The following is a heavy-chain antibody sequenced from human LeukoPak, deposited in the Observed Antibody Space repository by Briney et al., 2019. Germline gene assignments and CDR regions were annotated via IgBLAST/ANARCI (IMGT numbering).Heavy chain of an antibody. CDR1: GFTFSNHA. D-gene: IGHD3-16*02. J-gene: IGHJ4*02. CDR2: ISGTSIST. V-gene: IGHV3-23*01. Sequence: GGSLRLSCAASGFTFSNHAMTWVRQAPGKGLEWVSSISGTSISTFIADSVKGRFTVSRDNSKNTLFLQMNSLRAEDTAIYFCALGLSKMIRGPVDYWGQGALVTVSS. CDR3: ALGLSKMIRGPVDY.